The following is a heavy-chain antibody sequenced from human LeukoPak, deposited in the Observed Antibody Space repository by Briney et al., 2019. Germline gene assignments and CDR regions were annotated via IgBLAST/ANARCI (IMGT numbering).Heavy chain of an antibody. CDR3: ARVDGWNPLGALDI. CDR2: IYYTGST. Sequence: SETLSLTCAVSGDSISRPGYSWNWIRQPPGKGLEWIGYIYYTGSTYYNPSLKSRITISKDTSKNQFSLKLSSVTAADTAVYYCARVDGWNPLGALDIWGQGTMVTVSS. CDR1: GDSISRPGYS. D-gene: IGHD1-1*01. V-gene: IGHV4-30-4*07. J-gene: IGHJ3*02.